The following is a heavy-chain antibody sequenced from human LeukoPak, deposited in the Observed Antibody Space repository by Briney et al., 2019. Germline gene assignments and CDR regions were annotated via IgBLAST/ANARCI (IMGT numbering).Heavy chain of an antibody. V-gene: IGHV3-48*04. J-gene: IGHJ4*02. CDR1: GFTFGPYA. CDR2: ISWDSSTI. Sequence: GGSLRLSCAASGFTFGPYAMNWVRLAPGKGLQWVAYISWDSSTIHYSDSVRGRFTISRDNAKNSLYLQMNSLRVDDTAVYYCARDADGNTDHWGQGTLVTVSS. CDR3: ARDADGNTDH.